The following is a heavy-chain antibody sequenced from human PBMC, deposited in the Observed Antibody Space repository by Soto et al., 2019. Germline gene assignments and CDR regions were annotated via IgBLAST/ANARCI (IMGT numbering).Heavy chain of an antibody. V-gene: IGHV3-7*01. Sequence: EVQLVESGGGLVQPGGSLRLSCAASGFTFSSYWMSWVRQAPGKGLEWVANIKQDGSEKYYVDSVKGRFTISRDNAKNSLYLQMNSLRAEDTAVYYCARRYCSGGSCYSGYYYYYMDVWGKGTTVTVSS. CDR1: GFTFSSYW. D-gene: IGHD2-15*01. J-gene: IGHJ6*03. CDR2: IKQDGSEK. CDR3: ARRYCSGGSCYSGYYYYYMDV.